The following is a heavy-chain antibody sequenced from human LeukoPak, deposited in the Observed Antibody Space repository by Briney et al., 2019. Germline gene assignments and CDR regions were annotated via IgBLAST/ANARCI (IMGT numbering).Heavy chain of an antibody. J-gene: IGHJ3*02. CDR1: GFTFSSYS. CDR2: ISASPYI. V-gene: IGHV3-21*01. Sequence: GGSLRLSCAASGFTFSSYSMNWARRAPGKGLEWVSSISASPYIYYADSVKDRFTISRDDSKNSLYLQMNSLRSEDTAVYYCARGGLSMQRRDLFDIWGQGTLVTVSS. CDR3: ARGGLSMQRRDLFDI. D-gene: IGHD2/OR15-2a*01.